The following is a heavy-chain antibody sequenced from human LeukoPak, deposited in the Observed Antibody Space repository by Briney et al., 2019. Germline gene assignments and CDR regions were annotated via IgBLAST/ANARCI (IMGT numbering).Heavy chain of an antibody. CDR1: GGSFSGYY. CDR3: ARGGGCSGGSCYSRGAFDI. Sequence: KPSETLSLTCAVYGGSFSGYYWSWIRQPPGKGLEWIGEINHSGSTNYNPSLKSRVTISVDTSKNQFSLKLSSVTAADTAVYYCARGGGCSGGSCYSRGAFDIWGQGTMVTVSS. J-gene: IGHJ3*02. D-gene: IGHD2-15*01. V-gene: IGHV4-34*01. CDR2: INHSGST.